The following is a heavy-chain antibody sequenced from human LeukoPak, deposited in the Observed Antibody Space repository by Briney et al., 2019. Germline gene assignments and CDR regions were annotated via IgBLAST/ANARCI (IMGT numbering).Heavy chain of an antibody. CDR1: GFTFSSYE. J-gene: IGHJ4*02. Sequence: GGSLRLSCAASGFTFSSYEMNWARQAPGKGLEWVSYISSSGSTIYYADSVKGRFTISRDNAKNSLYLQMNSLRAEDTAVYYCASTEGSVDYWGQGTLVTVSS. V-gene: IGHV3-48*03. D-gene: IGHD5/OR15-5a*01. CDR3: ASTEGSVDY. CDR2: ISSSGSTI.